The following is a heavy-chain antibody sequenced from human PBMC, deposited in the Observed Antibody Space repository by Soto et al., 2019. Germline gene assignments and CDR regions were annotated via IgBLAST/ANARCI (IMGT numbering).Heavy chain of an antibody. J-gene: IGHJ4*02. V-gene: IGHV3-9*01. CDR2: ISWNSGSI. CDR3: AKENYGYHFDY. D-gene: IGHD5-18*01. Sequence: GGSLRLSCAASGFTFDDYAMHWVRQAPGKCLEWVSGISWNSGSIGYADSVKGRFTISRDNAKNSLYLQMNSLRAEDTALYYCAKENYGYHFDYWGQGXLVTVYS. CDR1: GFTFDDYA.